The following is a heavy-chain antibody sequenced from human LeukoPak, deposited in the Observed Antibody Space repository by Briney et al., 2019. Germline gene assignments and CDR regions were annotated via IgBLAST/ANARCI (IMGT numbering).Heavy chain of an antibody. Sequence: PSETLSLTCTVSGGSISSYYWSWIRQPPGQGLEWIGYINYSGSTTYYPSVKMRVTITVDTTKNQFTLKLSSVTAADTAVYYCARVRGFKSYCSSTSWYPFYYYGMDVWGQGTTVTVSS. CDR1: GGSISSYY. J-gene: IGHJ6*02. D-gene: IGHD2-2*01. CDR2: INYSGST. V-gene: IGHV4-59*01. CDR3: ARVRGFKSYCSSTSWYPFYYYGMDV.